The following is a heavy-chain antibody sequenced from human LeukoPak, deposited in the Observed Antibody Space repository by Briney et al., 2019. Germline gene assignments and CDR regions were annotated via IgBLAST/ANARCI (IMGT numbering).Heavy chain of an antibody. Sequence: GGSLRLSCAASGFTFSSYAMHWVRQAPGKGLEYVSAISSNGGSTYYANSVKGRFTISRDNSKNTLYLQMGSLRAEDMAVYYCARDPGTTFYYYYTDVWGKGTTVTVSS. CDR1: GFTFSSYA. CDR2: ISSNGGST. CDR3: ARDPGTTFYYYYTDV. V-gene: IGHV3-64*01. J-gene: IGHJ6*03. D-gene: IGHD1-7*01.